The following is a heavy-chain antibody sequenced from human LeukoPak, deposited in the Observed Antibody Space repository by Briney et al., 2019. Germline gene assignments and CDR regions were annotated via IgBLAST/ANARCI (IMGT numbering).Heavy chain of an antibody. Sequence: PGGSLRLSCAASGFTFDDYAMHWVRHAPGKGLEWVSGISWNSGSIGYADSVKGRFTISRDNAKNSLYLQMNSLRAEDTALYYCAKSDYYYSSGYYEYWGQGALVTVSS. CDR1: GFTFDDYA. V-gene: IGHV3-9*01. CDR2: ISWNSGSI. J-gene: IGHJ4*02. CDR3: AKSDYYYSSGYYEY. D-gene: IGHD3-22*01.